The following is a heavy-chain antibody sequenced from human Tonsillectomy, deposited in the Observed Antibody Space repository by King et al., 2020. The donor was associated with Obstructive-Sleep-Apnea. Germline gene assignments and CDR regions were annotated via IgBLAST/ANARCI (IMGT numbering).Heavy chain of an antibody. CDR2: IRYDGSDI. J-gene: IGHJ5*02. D-gene: IGHD6-13*01. CDR3: AKAVHSSSWS. CDR1: GFAFSSYG. Sequence: VQLVESGGGVVQPGGSLRLSCAASGFAFSSYGMHWVRQAPNKGLEWVTFIRYDGSDIFYADSVKGRFTISRDNSKNTLYLQMNSLRPEDTAVYYCAKAVHSSSWSWGQGTLVIVSS. V-gene: IGHV3-30*02.